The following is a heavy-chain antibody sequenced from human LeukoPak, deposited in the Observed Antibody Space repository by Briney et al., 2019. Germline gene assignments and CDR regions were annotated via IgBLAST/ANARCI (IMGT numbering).Heavy chain of an antibody. J-gene: IGHJ4*02. CDR3: ARGLNNHYDSSGYYPYYFDY. D-gene: IGHD3-22*01. V-gene: IGHV4-34*01. CDR2: INHSGST. CDR1: GGSFSGYY. Sequence: SETLSLTCAVHGGSFSGYYWSWIRQPPGKGLEWIGEINHSGSTNYNPSLKSRVTISVDTSKNQFSLKLSSVTAADTAVYYCARGLNNHYDSSGYYPYYFDYWGQGTLVTVSS.